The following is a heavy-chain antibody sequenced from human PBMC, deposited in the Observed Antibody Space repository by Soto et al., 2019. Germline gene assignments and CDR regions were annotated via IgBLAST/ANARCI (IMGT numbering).Heavy chain of an antibody. J-gene: IGHJ5*02. V-gene: IGHV3-74*01. CDR2: ISNDGSST. CDR3: VRDQDSRGYSVFNL. Sequence: PXXSLILSFAASGFTLHSFFMHWVRQAPGKGLMWVSRISNDGSSTTYADSVKGRFTISRDNARNTLYLQLNSLRADDTAVYFCVRDQDSRGYSVFNLWGQGAQVTVSS. CDR1: GFTLHSFF. D-gene: IGHD3-22*01.